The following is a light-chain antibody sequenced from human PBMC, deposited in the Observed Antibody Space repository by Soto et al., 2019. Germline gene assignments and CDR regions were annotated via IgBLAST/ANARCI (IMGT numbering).Light chain of an antibody. CDR3: ATWDDSLNGVE. CDR1: SSNIGSNL. Sequence: QSVLTQPPSASGTPGQRVTISCSGSSSNIGSNLVNWYQQLPGAAPKLLIYKDNQRPSGVPDRFSGSKSATSASLAIRGLQSEDEADYYCATWDDSLNGVEFGGGTKLTVL. CDR2: KDN. J-gene: IGLJ2*01. V-gene: IGLV1-44*01.